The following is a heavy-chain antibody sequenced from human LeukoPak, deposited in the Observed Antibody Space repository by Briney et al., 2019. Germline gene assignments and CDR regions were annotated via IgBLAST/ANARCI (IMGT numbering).Heavy chain of an antibody. CDR2: INPNSGDT. Sequence: ASVKVSCKASGYTFTDYYFHWVRQAPGQGLEWMGWINPNSGDTNSAQKFQGGVTMTRDTAITTAYMELHSLTSDDTAVYYCARDRVANVVPTKVDLDLGGQGTVVIVS. V-gene: IGHV1-2*02. J-gene: IGHJ4*02. CDR3: ARDRVANVVPTKVDLDL. CDR1: GYTFTDYY. D-gene: IGHD5-12*01.